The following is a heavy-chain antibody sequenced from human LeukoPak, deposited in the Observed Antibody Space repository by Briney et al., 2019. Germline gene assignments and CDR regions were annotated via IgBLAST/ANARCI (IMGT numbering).Heavy chain of an antibody. D-gene: IGHD3-10*01. Sequence: SETLSLTCAVYGGSFSGYYWSWIRQPPGKGLEWIGEINHSGSTNYNPSLKSRVTISVDTSKNQFSLKLSSVTAADTAVYYCARSMRITMVRGVRGSYYYMDVWGKGTTVTISS. CDR3: ARSMRITMVRGVRGSYYYMDV. V-gene: IGHV4-34*01. CDR2: INHSGST. J-gene: IGHJ6*03. CDR1: GGSFSGYY.